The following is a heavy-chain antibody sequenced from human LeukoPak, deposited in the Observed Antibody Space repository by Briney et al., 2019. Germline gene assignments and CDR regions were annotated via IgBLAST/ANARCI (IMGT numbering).Heavy chain of an antibody. CDR3: ATGAGTVTTFY. Sequence: SETLSLTCAVYDGSFSGYYWSWIRQPPGKGLEWIGEINHSGSTNYNPSLKSRVTISVDTSKNQFSLKLSSVTAADTAVYYCATGAGTVTTFYWGQGTLVTVSS. CDR2: INHSGST. J-gene: IGHJ4*02. V-gene: IGHV4-34*01. CDR1: DGSFSGYY. D-gene: IGHD4-17*01.